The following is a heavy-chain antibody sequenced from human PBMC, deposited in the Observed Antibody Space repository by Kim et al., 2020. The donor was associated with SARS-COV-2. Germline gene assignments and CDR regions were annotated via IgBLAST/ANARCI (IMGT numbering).Heavy chain of an antibody. D-gene: IGHD3-9*01. V-gene: IGHV3-21*01. J-gene: IGHJ4*02. CDR2: ISSRSSHI. Sequence: GGSLRLSCAASGFTFSDYSMNWVRQAPGKGLEWVSSISSRSSHIYYADSVKGRFTISRDNAKNSVYLQMNSLRAEDTAVYYCANGPPFDDPFDYWGQGTLVTVSS. CDR1: GFTFSDYS. CDR3: ANGPPFDDPFDY.